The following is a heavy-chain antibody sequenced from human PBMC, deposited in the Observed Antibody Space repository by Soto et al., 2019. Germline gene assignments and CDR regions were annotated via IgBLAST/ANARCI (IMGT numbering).Heavy chain of an antibody. J-gene: IGHJ5*02. V-gene: IGHV3-66*01. CDR1: GFIVSSSY. CDR2: LYSGGVT. D-gene: IGHD4-17*01. CDR3: ARSYGDFVAWFDP. Sequence: EVQLVESGGGLVQPGGSLRLSCAASGFIVSSSYMTWVRQTPGKGLEWGSILYSGGVTYYADSVKGRFTISRDNSKNTLYLQMDSLKAEDTAVYHCARSYGDFVAWFDPWGQGTQVTVSS.